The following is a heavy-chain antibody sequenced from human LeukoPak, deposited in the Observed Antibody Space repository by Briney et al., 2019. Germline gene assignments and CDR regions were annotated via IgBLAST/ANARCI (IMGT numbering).Heavy chain of an antibody. CDR3: ARAGTSTYGVDV. J-gene: IGHJ6*02. D-gene: IGHD2-2*01. V-gene: IGHV3-33*01. CDR1: GFTFSTYD. Sequence: GGSLRLSCAASGFTFSTYDMHWVRQAPGKGLEWVAVIWYDGTNKYYADSVKGRFTISRDNSNNTLYLQVNSLRAEDTAVYYCARAGTSTYGVDVWGQGTTVTVSS. CDR2: IWYDGTNK.